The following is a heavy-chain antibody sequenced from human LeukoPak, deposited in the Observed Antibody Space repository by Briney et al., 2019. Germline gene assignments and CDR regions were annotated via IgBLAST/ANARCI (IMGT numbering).Heavy chain of an antibody. CDR1: GGSISSYY. J-gene: IGHJ6*03. Sequence: ASETLSLTCTVSGGSISSYYWSWIRQPPGKGLEWIGYIYYSGSTNYNPSLKSRVTISVDTSKNQFSLKLSSVTAADTAVYYCAGSYGFAYYYYMDVWGKGTTVTVSS. CDR3: AGSYGFAYYYYMDV. D-gene: IGHD1-26*01. V-gene: IGHV4-59*01. CDR2: IYYSGST.